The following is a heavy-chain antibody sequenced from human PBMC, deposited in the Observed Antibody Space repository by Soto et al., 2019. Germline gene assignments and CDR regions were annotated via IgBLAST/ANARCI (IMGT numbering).Heavy chain of an antibody. CDR1: GFTFSSYA. CDR3: AKERATTTAFDY. V-gene: IGHV3-23*01. J-gene: IGHJ4*02. CDR2: ISGSGGST. D-gene: IGHD4-17*01. Sequence: GSLRLSCAASGFTFSSYAMSWVRQAPGKGLEWVSAISGSGGSTYYADSVKGRFAISRDNTKNTLFLQMNSLRAEDTAVYYCAKERATTTAFDYWGQGALVTVSS.